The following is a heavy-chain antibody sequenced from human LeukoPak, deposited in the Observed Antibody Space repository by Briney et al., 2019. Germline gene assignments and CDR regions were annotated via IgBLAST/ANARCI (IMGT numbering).Heavy chain of an antibody. CDR3: ASCLVLLRSMPEDAFDI. D-gene: IGHD3-10*01. V-gene: IGHV4-39*07. Sequence: PSETLSLTCTVSGGSISSSSYYWGWIRQPPGKGLEWIGSIYYSGSTYYNPSLKSRVTISVDTSKNQFSLKLSSVTAADTAVYYCASCLVLLRSMPEDAFDIWGQGTMVTVSS. CDR1: GGSISSSSYY. J-gene: IGHJ3*02. CDR2: IYYSGST.